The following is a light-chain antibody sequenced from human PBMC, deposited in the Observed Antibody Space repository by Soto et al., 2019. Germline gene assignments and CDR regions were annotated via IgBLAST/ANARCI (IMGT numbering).Light chain of an antibody. J-gene: IGKJ2*01. CDR3: LQFDISPLYT. Sequence: EIVLTQSPGTLSLSPGERATLSCRASQSVSSSSLTWYQQKPGQAPRLLIYGASTRATGIPDRFSGSGSGTDFSLTISRLEPEDFAVYYCLQFDISPLYTFGQGTKGDIK. V-gene: IGKV3-20*01. CDR1: QSVSSSS. CDR2: GAS.